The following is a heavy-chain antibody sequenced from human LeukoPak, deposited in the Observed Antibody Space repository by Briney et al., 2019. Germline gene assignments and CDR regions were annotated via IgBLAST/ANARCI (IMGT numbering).Heavy chain of an antibody. CDR1: GGSISSGGYY. J-gene: IGHJ4*02. CDR2: IYYSGST. V-gene: IGHV4-31*03. Sequence: SQTLSLTCTVSGGSISSGGYYWSWIRQHPGRGLEWIGYIYYSGSTYYNPSLKSRVTISVDTSKNQFSLKLSSVTAADTAVYYCARSVSYSSGWTYYFDYWGQGTLVTVSS. D-gene: IGHD6-19*01. CDR3: ARSVSYSSGWTYYFDY.